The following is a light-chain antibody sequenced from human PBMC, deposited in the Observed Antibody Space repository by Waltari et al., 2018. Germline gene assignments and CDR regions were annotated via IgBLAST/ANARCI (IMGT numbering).Light chain of an antibody. CDR3: SSKGGSNNLV. Sequence: QSALTQPPSASGSPGQSVTISCPGTSSDVGSYTSVSWFQQHPGKAPKLIIYEVSKRPSGVPDRFSGSKSGNTASLTVSGLQAEDEADYYCSSKGGSNNLVFGGGTKLTVL. J-gene: IGLJ3*02. CDR1: SSDVGSYTS. V-gene: IGLV2-8*01. CDR2: EVS.